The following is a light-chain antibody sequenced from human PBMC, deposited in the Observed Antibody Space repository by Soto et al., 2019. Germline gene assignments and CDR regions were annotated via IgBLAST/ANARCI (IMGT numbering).Light chain of an antibody. CDR1: SSDVGGYNY. J-gene: IGLJ2*01. CDR2: DVR. CDR3: SSYSTSSTPVV. Sequence: QSALTQPASVSGSPGQSITISCTGTSSDVGGYNYVAWYQQHPGKAPKLMIYDVRTRPSGVSNRFSGSKSGNTASLTISGLQAEDEADYYCSSYSTSSTPVVLGGGTKLT. V-gene: IGLV2-14*01.